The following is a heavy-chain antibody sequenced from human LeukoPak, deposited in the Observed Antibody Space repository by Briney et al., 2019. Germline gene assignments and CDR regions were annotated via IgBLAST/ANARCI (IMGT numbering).Heavy chain of an antibody. CDR2: VFTSGNN. Sequence: SETLSLTCTVSGASISSFYWSWIRQPAGKGLEWIGRVFTSGNNSYNPSLKSRVIMSGDRSKNQFSLKLSSVTAADTAVYYWGRVGDSATYFDYWGQGTLVTVSS. CDR1: GASISSFY. D-gene: IGHD2-21*02. V-gene: IGHV4-4*07. CDR3: GRVGDSATYFDY. J-gene: IGHJ4*02.